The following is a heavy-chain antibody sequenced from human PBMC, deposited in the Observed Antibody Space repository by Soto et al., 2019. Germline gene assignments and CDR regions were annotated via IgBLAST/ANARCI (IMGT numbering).Heavy chain of an antibody. CDR2: IYYSGST. CDR3: ARCELSMITFGGVIACDAFDI. J-gene: IGHJ3*02. V-gene: IGHV4-39*01. D-gene: IGHD3-16*02. CDR1: GGSISSSSYY. Sequence: SETLSLTCTVSGGSISSSSYYWGWIRQPPGKGLEWIGSIYYSGSTYYNPSLKSRVTISVDTSKNQFSLKLSSVTAADTAVYYCARCELSMITFGGVIACDAFDIWGQGTMVTVSS.